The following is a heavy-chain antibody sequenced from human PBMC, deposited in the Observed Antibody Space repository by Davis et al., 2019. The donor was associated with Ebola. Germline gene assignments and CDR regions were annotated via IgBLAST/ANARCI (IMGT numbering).Heavy chain of an antibody. D-gene: IGHD3-3*01. J-gene: IGHJ6*02. Sequence: SETLSLTCTVSGGSISSYYWGWIRQPPGKGLEWIGSIYYSGSTYYNPSLKSRVTISVDTSKNQFSLKLSSVTAADTAVYYCARLNDFWSGLFYGMDVWGQGTTVTVSS. V-gene: IGHV4-39*01. CDR3: ARLNDFWSGLFYGMDV. CDR1: GGSISSYY. CDR2: IYYSGST.